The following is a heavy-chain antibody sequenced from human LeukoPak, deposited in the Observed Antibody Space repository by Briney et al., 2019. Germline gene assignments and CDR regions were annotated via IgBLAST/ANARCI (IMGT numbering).Heavy chain of an antibody. CDR2: IKQDGSEK. J-gene: IGHJ4*02. CDR3: ARDLSLGYCSDGSCYYFDY. CDR1: GFTYSSYW. V-gene: IGHV3-7*01. D-gene: IGHD2-15*01. Sequence: PGGPLRLSCAASGFTYSSYWMSWVRQAPGKGLEWVANIKQDGSEKYYVDSVKGRFTISRDNAKNSLYLQMNSLRAEYTAVYYCARDLSLGYCSDGSCYYFDYWGQGTLVTVSS.